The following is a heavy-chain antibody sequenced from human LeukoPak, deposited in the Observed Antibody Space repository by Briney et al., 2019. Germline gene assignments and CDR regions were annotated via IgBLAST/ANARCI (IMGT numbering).Heavy chain of an antibody. Sequence: ASVKVSCKASGYTFTSYGISWVRQAPGQGLEWMGWISAYNGNTNYAQNLQGRVTMTTDTSTSTAYMELRSLRSDDTAVYYCARDQAMVRGVIITGDAFDIWGQGTMVTVSS. D-gene: IGHD3-10*01. V-gene: IGHV1-18*01. CDR3: ARDQAMVRGVIITGDAFDI. CDR1: GYTFTSYG. J-gene: IGHJ3*02. CDR2: ISAYNGNT.